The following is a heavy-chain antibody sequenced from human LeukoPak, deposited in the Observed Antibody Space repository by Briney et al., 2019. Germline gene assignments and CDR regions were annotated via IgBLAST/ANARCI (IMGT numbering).Heavy chain of an antibody. Sequence: GGSLRLSCVASGFTFSSYWMSWFRQAPGKGLEWVANIKEDGSEKYYADYVKGRFTISRDNANNSLSLQMSSLRDEDTAVFYCARSRTAYYNVYADFWGQGTLVTVSS. CDR3: ARSRTAYYNVYADF. V-gene: IGHV3-7*01. J-gene: IGHJ4*02. CDR1: GFTFSSYW. CDR2: IKEDGSEK. D-gene: IGHD1-26*01.